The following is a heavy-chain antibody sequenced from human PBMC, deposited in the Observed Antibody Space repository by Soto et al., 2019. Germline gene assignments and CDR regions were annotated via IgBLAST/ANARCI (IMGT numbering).Heavy chain of an antibody. CDR2: IYSGGST. CDR3: ARVATVTTYYYYYYIDV. CDR1: GFTVSSNY. J-gene: IGHJ6*03. Sequence: EVQLVESGGGLVQPGGSLRLSCAASGFTVSSNYMSWVRQAPGKGLEWVSVIYSGGSTYYADSVKGRFTISRDNSKNTLYLQMNSLRAEDTAVYYCARVATVTTYYYYYYIDVWGKGTTVTVSS. V-gene: IGHV3-66*01. D-gene: IGHD4-17*01.